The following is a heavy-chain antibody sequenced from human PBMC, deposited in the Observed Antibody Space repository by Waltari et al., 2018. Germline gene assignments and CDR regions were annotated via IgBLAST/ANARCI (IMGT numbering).Heavy chain of an antibody. CDR3: ARVHAIVAAFDI. V-gene: IGHV3-48*04. Sequence: EVQLVESGGGLVQHGGSLRLSCAASGLTFSSYSMNWVRQAPGKGLVWVSYMSSSSSTIYYSDSVKGRFTISRDNAKNSLYLQMNSLRAEDTAVYYCARVHAIVAAFDIWGQGTMVTVSS. CDR1: GLTFSSYS. D-gene: IGHD3-16*02. CDR2: MSSSSSTI. J-gene: IGHJ3*02.